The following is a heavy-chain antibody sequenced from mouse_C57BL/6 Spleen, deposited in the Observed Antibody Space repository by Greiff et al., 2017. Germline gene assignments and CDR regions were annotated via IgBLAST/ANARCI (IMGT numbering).Heavy chain of an antibody. V-gene: IGHV1-26*01. D-gene: IGHD2-14*01. J-gene: IGHJ2*01. CDR3: ARRGTLFPFDY. CDR1: GYTFTDYY. CDR2: INPNNGGT. Sequence: EVQLQQSGPELVKPGASVKISCKASGYTFTDYYMNWVKQSHGKSLEWIGDINPNNGGTSYNQKFKGKATLTVDKSSSTAYMELRSLTSEDSAVYYCARRGTLFPFDYWGQGTTLTVSA.